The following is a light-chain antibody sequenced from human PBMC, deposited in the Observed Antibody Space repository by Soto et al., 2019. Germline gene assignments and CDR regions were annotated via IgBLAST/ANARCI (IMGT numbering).Light chain of an antibody. CDR1: SSNIGTNY. V-gene: IGLV1-47*01. CDR3: AGWDNSLSGHYV. Sequence: QSALTQPPSASGAPGQRVTISCSGGSSNIGTNYVYWYQHLPGMAPKLLIYRTTQRPSGIPDRFSASKPGTSASLAISGLRSEDEADYYCAGWDNSLSGHYVFGTGTKVTVL. CDR2: RTT. J-gene: IGLJ1*01.